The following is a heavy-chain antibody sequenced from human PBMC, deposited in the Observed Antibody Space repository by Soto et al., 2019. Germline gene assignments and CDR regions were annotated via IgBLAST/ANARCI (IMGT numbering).Heavy chain of an antibody. CDR3: AKRPDAFDV. V-gene: IGHV3-23*01. Sequence: GGSLRLSCAASGFPFINFAMSWVRQAPGKALEWVASLDTSGDITFYASSVKGRFFISRDNSRKTLFLQMSSLRVEDTAVYYCAKRPDAFDVWGQGTMVTVSS. J-gene: IGHJ3*01. CDR1: GFPFINFA. D-gene: IGHD6-6*01. CDR2: LDTSGDIT.